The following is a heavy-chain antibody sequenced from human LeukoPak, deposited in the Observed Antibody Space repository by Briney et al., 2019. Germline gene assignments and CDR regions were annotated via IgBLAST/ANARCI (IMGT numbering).Heavy chain of an antibody. D-gene: IGHD3-10*01. CDR2: ISSSGSNI. J-gene: IGHJ6*03. Sequence: KPGGSLGLSCAASGFTFSDYYMSWIRQAPGKGLEWVSYISSSGSNIYYADSVKGRFTISRDNAKNSLYLQMNSLRAEDTAVYYCAKDAIYRRSVDGSGSYFHYYYYMDVWGKGTTVTISS. CDR1: GFTFSDYY. CDR3: AKDAIYRRSVDGSGSYFHYYYYMDV. V-gene: IGHV3-11*01.